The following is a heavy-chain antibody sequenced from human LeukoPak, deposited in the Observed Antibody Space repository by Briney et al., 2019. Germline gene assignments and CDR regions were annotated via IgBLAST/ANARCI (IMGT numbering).Heavy chain of an antibody. D-gene: IGHD5-24*01. V-gene: IGHV1-69*06. J-gene: IGHJ4*02. CDR1: GGTFSSYA. CDR2: IIPIFGTA. Sequence: GSSVKVSCKASGGTFSSYAISWVRQAPGQGLEWMGGIIPIFGTANYAQKFQGRVTITADKSTSTAYMELSSLRSEDTAVYYCARTYTATITRDRPFDYWGQGTLVTVSS. CDR3: ARTYTATITRDRPFDY.